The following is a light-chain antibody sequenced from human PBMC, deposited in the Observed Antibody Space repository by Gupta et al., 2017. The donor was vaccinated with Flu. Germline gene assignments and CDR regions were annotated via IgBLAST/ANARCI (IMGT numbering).Light chain of an antibody. CDR1: QSVSSY. CDR3: QQTYTYHPSIT. V-gene: IGKV1-39*01. J-gene: IGKJ4*01. CDR2: AAS. Sequence: DIQMTQYPSSLSASVGDTITLSCRASQSVSSYLNLYQQKPWKAPRLLIYAASSLQRGVPSRFSGSGDVTDFNLTITSRQPEDFAPYYCQQTYTYHPSITFGGWIKVDI.